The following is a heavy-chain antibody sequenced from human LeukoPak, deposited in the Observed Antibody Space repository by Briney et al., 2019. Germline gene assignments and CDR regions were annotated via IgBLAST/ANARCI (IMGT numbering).Heavy chain of an antibody. J-gene: IGHJ4*02. CDR2: ISGSGGST. CDR1: GFTFSSYS. V-gene: IGHV3-23*01. Sequence: GGSLRLSCAASGFTFSSYSMNWVRQAPGKGLEWVSIISGSGGSTIYADSVKGRFTISRDNSKNTLYLQMNSLRAEDTAIYYCAKDGDTAMDFDYWGQGTLVTVSS. D-gene: IGHD5-18*01. CDR3: AKDGDTAMDFDY.